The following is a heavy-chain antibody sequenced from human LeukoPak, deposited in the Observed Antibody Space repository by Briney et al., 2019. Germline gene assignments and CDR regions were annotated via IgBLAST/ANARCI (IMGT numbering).Heavy chain of an antibody. D-gene: IGHD3-10*01. CDR2: IYYSGST. V-gene: IGHV4-59*12. J-gene: IGHJ5*02. CDR1: GGSISSYY. Sequence: SETLSLTCTVSGGSISSYYWSWIRQPPGKGLEWIGYIYYSGSTNYNPSLKSRVTISVDTSKNQFSLKLSSVTAADTAVYYCARGGGNYYYGSGRKTNWFDPWGRGTLVTVSS. CDR3: ARGGGNYYYGSGRKTNWFDP.